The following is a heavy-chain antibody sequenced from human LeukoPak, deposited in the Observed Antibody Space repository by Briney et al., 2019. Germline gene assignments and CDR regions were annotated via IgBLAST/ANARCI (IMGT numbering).Heavy chain of an antibody. CDR1: GFTISSTY. CDR3: TRGGGSRPHYYYYLDV. J-gene: IGHJ6*03. Sequence: GSLRLSCAAAGFTISSTYMSWVRQALGKGLEWVSLIYSGAPTNFTVSVKGPFTISRDNSNNTLFLQMNILRAENTAVYYCTRGGGSRPHYYYYLDVWGRGTTVTASS. V-gene: IGHV3-53*01. CDR2: IYSGAPT. D-gene: IGHD3-16*01.